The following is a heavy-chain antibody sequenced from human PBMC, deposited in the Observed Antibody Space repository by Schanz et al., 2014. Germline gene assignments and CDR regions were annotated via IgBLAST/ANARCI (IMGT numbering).Heavy chain of an antibody. CDR2: ISGSGNTI. J-gene: IGHJ4*02. CDR3: VRDTDYHFDY. CDR1: GFPFSTYS. Sequence: EVQLVESGGGLVKPGGSLRLSCVASGFPFSTYSIHWVRQAPGQGLEWLSYISGSGNTIYYADSVKGRFTISRDNAKGSVYLQMNSLRAEDTAVYYCVRDTDYHFDYWGQGTMVTVSS. V-gene: IGHV3-21*05. D-gene: IGHD4-17*01.